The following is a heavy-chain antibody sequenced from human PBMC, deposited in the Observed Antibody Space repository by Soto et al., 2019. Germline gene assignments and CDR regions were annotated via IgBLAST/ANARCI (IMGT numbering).Heavy chain of an antibody. CDR1: GGPVSSGSYY. CDR3: ARGGGYCSSTSCYPNWFDP. D-gene: IGHD2-2*01. CDR2: IYYSGST. J-gene: IGHJ5*02. V-gene: IGHV4-61*01. Sequence: SETLSLTCTVSGGPVSSGSYYWSWIRQPPGKGLEWIGYIYYSGSTNYNPSLKSRVTISVDTSKNQFSLKLSSVTAADTAVYYCARGGGYCSSTSCYPNWFDPWGQGTLVTVSS.